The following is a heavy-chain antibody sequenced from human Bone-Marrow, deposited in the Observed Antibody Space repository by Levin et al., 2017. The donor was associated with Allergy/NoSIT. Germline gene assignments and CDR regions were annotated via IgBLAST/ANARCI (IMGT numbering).Heavy chain of an antibody. CDR3: AARVFDY. CDR1: GLNFNDYG. J-gene: IGHJ4*02. V-gene: IGHV3-30*03. CDR2: ISGGGNDG. Sequence: GGSLRLSCAVSGLNFNDYGMNWVRQPPGKGLEWVALISGGGNDGYYADSVRGRFTISRDNSKNTLYLQMNSLRPDDTAVYYCAARVFDYWGQGTPVAVSS.